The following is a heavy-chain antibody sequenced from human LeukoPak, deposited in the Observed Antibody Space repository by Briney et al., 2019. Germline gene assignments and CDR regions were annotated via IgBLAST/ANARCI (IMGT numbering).Heavy chain of an antibody. CDR1: GYTFTSYA. J-gene: IGHJ4*02. V-gene: IGHV1-3*01. CDR3: ASKIVGATQGFDY. Sequence: EASVKVSCKASGYTFTSYAMHWVRQAPGQRLEWMGWINAGNGNTKYSQKFQGRVTITADESTSTAYMELSSLRSEDTAVYYCASKIVGATQGFDYWGQGTLVTVSS. D-gene: IGHD1-26*01. CDR2: INAGNGNT.